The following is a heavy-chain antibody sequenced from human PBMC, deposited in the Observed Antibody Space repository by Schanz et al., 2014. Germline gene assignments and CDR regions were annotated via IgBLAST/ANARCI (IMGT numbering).Heavy chain of an antibody. J-gene: IGHJ5*02. CDR2: ISTTSSNI. CDR3: ARCMGEWLIYPNWFDP. V-gene: IGHV3-48*01. Sequence: EAQLLESGGGLVQPGGSLRLSCAASGFTFSDYGMSWVRQAPGKGLEWISYISTTSSNIYYGDSVKGRFTISRDNAKNSLYLQMNSLRAEDTALYFCARCMGEWLIYPNWFDPWGQGTLVTVSS. CDR1: GFTFSDYG. D-gene: IGHD3-3*01.